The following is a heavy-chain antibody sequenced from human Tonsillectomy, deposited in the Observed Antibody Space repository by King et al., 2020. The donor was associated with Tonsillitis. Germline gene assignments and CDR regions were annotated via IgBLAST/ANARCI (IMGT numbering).Heavy chain of an antibody. J-gene: IGHJ4*02. CDR1: GFTFNNYA. CDR3: AKDFLITFGGVTALCDH. CDR2: ISGPGSGT. Sequence: VQLVEYGGGLVQPGESLRLSCAASGFTFNNYAMSWVRQAPGKGLEWVSGISGPGSGTYYADSVKGRFTISRDNSNNTLYLQMNSLRAEDTAVYYCAKDFLITFGGVTALCDHWGQGTLVTVSS. V-gene: IGHV3-23*04. D-gene: IGHD3-16*01.